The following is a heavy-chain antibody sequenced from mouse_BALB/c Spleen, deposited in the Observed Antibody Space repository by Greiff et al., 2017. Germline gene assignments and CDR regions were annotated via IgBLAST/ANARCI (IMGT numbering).Heavy chain of an antibody. CDR2: INPSNGRT. V-gene: IGHV1S81*02. Sequence: VQLQQPGAELVKPGASVKLSCKASGYTFTSYWMHWVKQRPGQGLEWIGEINPSNGRTNYNEKFKGKATLTADKSSNTAYMQLSSLTSEDSAVYFCARWGYGTSYAMDYWGQGTSVTVSS. D-gene: IGHD2-10*02. J-gene: IGHJ4*01. CDR3: ARWGYGTSYAMDY. CDR1: GYTFTSYW.